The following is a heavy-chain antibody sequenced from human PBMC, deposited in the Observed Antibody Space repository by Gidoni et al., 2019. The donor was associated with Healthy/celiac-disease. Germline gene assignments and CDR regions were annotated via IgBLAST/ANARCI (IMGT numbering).Heavy chain of an antibody. D-gene: IGHD2-15*01. CDR2: ISGSGGST. V-gene: IGHV3-23*01. CDR1: GFTFSSYA. Sequence: EVQLLESGGGLVQPGGSLSLSCEASGFTFSSYAMSWVRQAPGKGLGWVSAISGSGGSTYYADSVKGRFTISRDNSKNTLYLQMNSLRAEDTAVYYCAKDKGRYGGKRTFDYWGQGTLVTVSS. J-gene: IGHJ4*02. CDR3: AKDKGRYGGKRTFDY.